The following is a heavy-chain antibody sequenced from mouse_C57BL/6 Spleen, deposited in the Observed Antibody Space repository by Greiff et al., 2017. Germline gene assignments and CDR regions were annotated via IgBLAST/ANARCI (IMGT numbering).Heavy chain of an antibody. CDR1: GYTFTSSW. CDR2: IHPNSGST. Sequence: QVQLQQPGAELVKPGASVKLSCKASGYTFTSSWMHWVKQRPGQGLEWIGMIHPNSGSTNYNEKFKSKATLTVDNSSSTAYMQRSSLTSEDSAVYSCAPYAWFAYWGQGTLVTVSA. V-gene: IGHV1-64*01. J-gene: IGHJ3*01. CDR3: APYAWFAY.